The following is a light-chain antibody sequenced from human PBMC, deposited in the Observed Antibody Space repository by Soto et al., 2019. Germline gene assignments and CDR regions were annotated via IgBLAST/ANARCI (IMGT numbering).Light chain of an antibody. V-gene: IGLV4-69*01. CDR2: LNSDGSH. CDR3: QAWGTGVV. Sequence: QLVLTQSPSASASLGASVKLTCTLSSGHSSYAIAWHQQQPEKGPRYLMKLNSDGSHRKGDGIPDRFSGSSSGAERYLTISSLQAEDEADYYWQAWGTGVVFGGGTKLTVL. CDR1: SGHSSYA. J-gene: IGLJ2*01.